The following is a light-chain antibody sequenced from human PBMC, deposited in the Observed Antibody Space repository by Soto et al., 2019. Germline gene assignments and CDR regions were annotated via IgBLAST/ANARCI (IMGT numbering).Light chain of an antibody. CDR3: QQYNSYWWT. CDR2: KAS. J-gene: IGKJ1*01. CDR1: QSISSY. Sequence: DIQMTQSPSTLSASVGDRVTITCRASQSISSYLAWYQQKPGKAPKLLTYKASSLESGVPSRFSGSGSGTEFTLTISSLQPDDFATYYCQQYNSYWWTFGQGTKVEIK. V-gene: IGKV1-5*03.